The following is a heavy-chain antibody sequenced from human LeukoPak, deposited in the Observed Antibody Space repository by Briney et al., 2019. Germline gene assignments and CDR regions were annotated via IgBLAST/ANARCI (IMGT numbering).Heavy chain of an antibody. CDR2: IDTAGDT. V-gene: IGHV3-13*01. CDR3: ARVMGRYCSSTSCYVDY. CDR1: GFTFSTYD. D-gene: IGHD2-2*01. J-gene: IGHJ4*02. Sequence: GGSLRLSCAASGFTFSTYDIHWVRQATGKGLEWVSAIDTAGDTYYPGSVKGRFTISRENAKNSLYLQMNSLRAEDTAVYYCARVMGRYCSSTSCYVDYWGQGTLVTVSS.